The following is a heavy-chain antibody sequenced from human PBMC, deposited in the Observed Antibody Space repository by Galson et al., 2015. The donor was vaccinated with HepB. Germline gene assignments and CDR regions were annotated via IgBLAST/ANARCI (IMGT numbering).Heavy chain of an antibody. V-gene: IGHV1-18*04. CDR3: ARAVLPDYDFWSGYYYWFDP. D-gene: IGHD3-3*01. Sequence: CKASGYTFTSYGISWVRQAPGQGLEWMGWISAYNGNTNYAQKLQGRVTMTTDTSTSTAYMELRSLRSDDTAVYYCARAVLPDYDFWSGYYYWFDPWGQGTLVTVSS. CDR1: GYTFTSYG. CDR2: ISAYNGNT. J-gene: IGHJ5*02.